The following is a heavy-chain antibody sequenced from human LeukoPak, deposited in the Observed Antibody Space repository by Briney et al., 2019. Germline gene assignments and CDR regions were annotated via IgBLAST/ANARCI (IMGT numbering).Heavy chain of an antibody. CDR1: GGSISSSSYY. D-gene: IGHD4-11*01. V-gene: IGHV4-39*01. Sequence: SETLSLTCTVSGGSISSSSYYWGWIRQPPGKGLEWIGSIYYSGSTYYNPSLKSRVTISVDTSKNQFSLKLSSVTAADTAVYYCARRFDYSNHDWVTGWFDPWGQGTLVTVSS. CDR2: IYYSGST. J-gene: IGHJ5*02. CDR3: ARRFDYSNHDWVTGWFDP.